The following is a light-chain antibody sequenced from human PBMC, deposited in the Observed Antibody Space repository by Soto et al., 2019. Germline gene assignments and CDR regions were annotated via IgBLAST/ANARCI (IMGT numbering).Light chain of an antibody. CDR2: GAV. CDR3: QQYYAWPRT. V-gene: IGKV3-15*01. CDR1: HSVGGD. Sequence: EIVMTQSPVTLSVSPGERATLSCRASHSVGGDLAWYQQIPGQAPRLLIYGAVTRATGVAARFSGGGSGTEFTLTVDSLQSEDLAIYYCQQYYAWPRTFGQGTKLEI. J-gene: IGKJ2*01.